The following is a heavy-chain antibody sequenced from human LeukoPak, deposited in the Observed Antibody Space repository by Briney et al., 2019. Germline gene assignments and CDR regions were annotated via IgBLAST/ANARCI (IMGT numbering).Heavy chain of an antibody. CDR2: ISSSSSYI. Sequence: PGGSLRLSCAASGFTFSSYSMNWVRQAPGKGLEWVLSISSSSSYIYYADSVKGRFTISRDNAKNSLYLQMNSLRAEDTAVYYCARAPTDAITGTMYGYWGQGTLVTVSS. J-gene: IGHJ4*02. V-gene: IGHV3-21*01. CDR1: GFTFSSYS. D-gene: IGHD1-7*01. CDR3: ARAPTDAITGTMYGY.